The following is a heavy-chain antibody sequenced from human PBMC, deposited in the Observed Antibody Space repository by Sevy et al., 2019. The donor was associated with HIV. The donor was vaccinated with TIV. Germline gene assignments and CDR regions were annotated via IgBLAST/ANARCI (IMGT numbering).Heavy chain of an antibody. V-gene: IGHV3-30*18. CDR1: GFTFSRYG. CDR2: ISYDGSNK. Sequence: GGSLRLSCEASGFTFSRYGMHWVRQAPGKGLEWVALISYDGSNKYYGDSVKGRFTISRDNSRNTVYLQMNSLRAEDTAVYYCAKDPGIKYYNYGMDVWGQGTTVTVSS. CDR3: AKDPGIKYYNYGMDV. J-gene: IGHJ6*02. D-gene: IGHD1-1*01.